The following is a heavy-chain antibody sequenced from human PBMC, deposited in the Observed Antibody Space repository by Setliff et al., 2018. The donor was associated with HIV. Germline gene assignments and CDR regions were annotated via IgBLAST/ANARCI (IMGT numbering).Heavy chain of an antibody. Sequence: PGESLKISCKGFGYSFTNFLIGWVRQMPGKGLEWMGIVSPGDSGTSYSPSFQGQATMSADKSISTAYLQWSSLKASDTAMYYCATHTLNNAFDIWGLGTMVTVSS. V-gene: IGHV5-51*01. CDR2: VSPGDSGT. CDR1: GYSFTNFL. CDR3: ATHTLNNAFDI. J-gene: IGHJ3*02.